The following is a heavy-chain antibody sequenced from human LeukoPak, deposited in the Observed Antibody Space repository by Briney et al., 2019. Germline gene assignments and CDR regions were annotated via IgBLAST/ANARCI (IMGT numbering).Heavy chain of an antibody. CDR3: AREARGRARLFDF. Sequence: SGTLSLTCTVSGGSISSYYWSWIRQPPGKGLEWIGYIYYIGSNNYYPSLKSRVTMSVDTSKNQFSLKLTSVTAADTAVYYCAREARGRARLFDFWGQGTLVTVPS. CDR1: GGSISSYY. J-gene: IGHJ4*02. V-gene: IGHV4-59*01. D-gene: IGHD6-6*01. CDR2: IYYIGSN.